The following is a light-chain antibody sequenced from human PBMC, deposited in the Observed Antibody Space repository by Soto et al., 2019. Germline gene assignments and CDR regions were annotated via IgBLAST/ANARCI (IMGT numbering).Light chain of an antibody. Sequence: EIVLTQSPGTLSLSPGERATLSCRASETVSSSSLAWYQHKRGQAPRLLIYGASSRATGIPDRFSGSGSGTDFTLTITKLEPEDFAVYYCQVSGSSPLFTFGQGTRLEVK. V-gene: IGKV3-20*01. CDR3: QVSGSSPLFT. CDR1: ETVSSSS. J-gene: IGKJ2*01. CDR2: GAS.